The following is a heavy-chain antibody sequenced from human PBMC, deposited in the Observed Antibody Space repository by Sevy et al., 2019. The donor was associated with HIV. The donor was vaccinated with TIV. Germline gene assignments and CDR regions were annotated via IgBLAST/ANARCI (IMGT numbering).Heavy chain of an antibody. CDR3: ARGRSPKRLPLLYSGYDHMTSHFFDY. Sequence: SETLSLTCAVYGESVSSSYWTWIRQPPRGGLDWVGEVDHSGGTSYNPSLKSRATVSVDTSKGQFSLKLNSVTAADTAVYFCARGRSPKRLPLLYSGYDHMTSHFFDYWGQGALVTVSS. D-gene: IGHD5-12*01. V-gene: IGHV4-34*01. J-gene: IGHJ4*02. CDR1: GESVSSSY. CDR2: VDHSGGT.